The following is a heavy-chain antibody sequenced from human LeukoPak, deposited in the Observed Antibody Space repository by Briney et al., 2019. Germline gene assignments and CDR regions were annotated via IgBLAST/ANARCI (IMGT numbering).Heavy chain of an antibody. J-gene: IGHJ3*02. CDR2: ISPSGGST. D-gene: IGHD2-8*01. CDR1: GYTFTSYY. Sequence: GASVKVSCKASGYTFTSYYMHWVRQAPGQGLEWMGIISPSGGSTSYAQKFQGRVTMTRDTSTSTVYMELSSLRSEDTAVYYCARTNGSHDAFDIWGQGTMVTVSS. CDR3: ARTNGSHDAFDI. V-gene: IGHV1-46*01.